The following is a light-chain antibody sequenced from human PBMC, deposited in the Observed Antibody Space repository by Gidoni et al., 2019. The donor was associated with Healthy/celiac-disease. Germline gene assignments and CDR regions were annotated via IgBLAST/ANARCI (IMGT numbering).Light chain of an antibody. Sequence: QLVLTQSPSASASLGASVKLTCTLRSGHSSYAIAWHQQQPETGPRYLMKLNSDGSHSKGYGIPDRFSGSSSGAERYLTISSLQSEDEADYYCQTWCIWHYVFGTGTKVTVL. V-gene: IGLV4-69*01. J-gene: IGLJ1*01. CDR2: LNSDGSH. CDR3: QTWCIWHYV. CDR1: SGHSSYA.